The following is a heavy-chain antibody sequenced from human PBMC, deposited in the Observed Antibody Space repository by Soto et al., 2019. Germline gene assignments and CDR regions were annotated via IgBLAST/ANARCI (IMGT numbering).Heavy chain of an antibody. CDR2: ITYDGSNK. Sequence: QVQLVESGGGVVQPGRSLRLSCAASGFPFSSYGMHWVREAPGKGLEWVAVITYDGSNKYYADSVKGRFTISRDNSASTLYLQRNSLRPEDTALYYGVMGLYDFDYRGQGTLVTVSP. CDR3: VMGLYDFDY. CDR1: GFPFSSYG. D-gene: IGHD2-8*01. V-gene: IGHV3-30*03. J-gene: IGHJ4*02.